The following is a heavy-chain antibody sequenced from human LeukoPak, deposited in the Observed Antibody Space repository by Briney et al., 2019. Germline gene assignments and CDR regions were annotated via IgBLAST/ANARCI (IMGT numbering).Heavy chain of an antibody. V-gene: IGHV3-48*03. CDR1: GFTFSSYE. Sequence: PGGSLRLSCAASGFTFSSYEMNWVRQAPGKGLEWVSYISSSGSTIYYAGSVRGRFTISRDNAKNSLYLQMNSLGTEDTAVYYCAREMATTKIDYWGQGTLVTVSS. CDR2: ISSSGSTI. D-gene: IGHD5-24*01. J-gene: IGHJ4*02. CDR3: AREMATTKIDY.